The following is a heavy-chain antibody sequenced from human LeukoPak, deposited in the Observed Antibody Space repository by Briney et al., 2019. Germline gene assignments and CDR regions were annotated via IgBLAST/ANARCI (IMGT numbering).Heavy chain of an antibody. J-gene: IGHJ4*02. CDR1: GGSISSSSYY. V-gene: IGHV4-39*07. D-gene: IGHD1-26*01. CDR3: ARVGGIVGATVGY. Sequence: SETLSLTCTVSGGSISSSSYYWGWIRQPPGKGLEWIGSIYYSGSTYYNPSLKSRVTISVDTSKNQFSLKLSSVTAADTAVYYCARVGGIVGATVGYWGQGTLVTVSS. CDR2: IYYSGST.